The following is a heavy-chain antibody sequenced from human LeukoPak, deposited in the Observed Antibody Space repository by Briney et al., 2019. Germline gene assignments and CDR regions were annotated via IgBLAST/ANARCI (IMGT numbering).Heavy chain of an antibody. CDR1: GFTFSSYA. D-gene: IGHD2-2*01. CDR2: ISYDGSNK. J-gene: IGHJ4*02. V-gene: IGHV3-30-3*01. CDR3: ATIPAANAYYFDY. Sequence: GGSLRLSCAASGFTFSSYAMHWVRQAPGKGLEWVAVISYDGSNKYYADSVKGRFTISRDNSKNTLYLQMNSLRAEDTAVYYCATIPAANAYYFDYWGQGTLVTVSS.